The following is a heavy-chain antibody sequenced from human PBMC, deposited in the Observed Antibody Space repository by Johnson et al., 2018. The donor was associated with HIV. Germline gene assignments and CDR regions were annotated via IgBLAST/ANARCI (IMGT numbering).Heavy chain of an antibody. D-gene: IGHD6-13*01. CDR2: IYSGGST. CDR3: AKVAVATAAGGVALDI. CDR1: GFTVSSNY. Sequence: EQLVESGGGLIQPGGSLRLSCAASGFTVSSNYMSWVRQAPGKGLEWVSVIYSGGSTYYADSVKGRFTISRDNSKNTLYLQINSLRAEDTGVYYCAKVAVATAAGGVALDIWGPGTMVTVSS. J-gene: IGHJ3*02. V-gene: IGHV3-53*01.